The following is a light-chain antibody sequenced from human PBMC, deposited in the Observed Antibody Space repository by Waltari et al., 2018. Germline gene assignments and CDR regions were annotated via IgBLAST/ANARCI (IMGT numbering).Light chain of an antibody. J-gene: IGKJ1*01. CDR1: QSVSRT. Sequence: EIVLTQSPGTLSLSPGERATLSCRASQSVSRTLAWYQQKPGQAPRLLIYGASTRATGIPERFRGGGSGTDFRLTISRLEPEDFAVYYCQHYVRLPATFGQGTKVEIK. CDR3: QHYVRLPAT. V-gene: IGKV3-20*01. CDR2: GAS.